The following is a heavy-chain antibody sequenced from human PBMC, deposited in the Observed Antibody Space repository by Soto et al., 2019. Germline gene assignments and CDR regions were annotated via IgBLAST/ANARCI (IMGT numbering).Heavy chain of an antibody. V-gene: IGHV3-30*18. CDR3: AKDRGEDSSGYYAYYYFYGMDV. CDR2: ISFDGSNK. CDR1: GFTFTTYA. D-gene: IGHD3-22*01. J-gene: IGHJ6*02. Sequence: GGSLRLSCAASGFTFTTYAIHWVRQAPGKGLEWVAVISFDGSNKYYADSVKGRFTISRDNSKNTLYLQMNSLRAEDTAVYFCAKDRGEDSSGYYAYYYFYGMDVWGHGTPVTVSS.